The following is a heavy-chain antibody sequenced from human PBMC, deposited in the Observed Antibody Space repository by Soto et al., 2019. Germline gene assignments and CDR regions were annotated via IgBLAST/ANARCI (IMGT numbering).Heavy chain of an antibody. CDR1: GFAFSTYS. V-gene: IGHV3-7*01. Sequence: GGSLKLSCAASGFAFSTYSMNWVRQAPGRGLEWVANIKQDGSERYYVDSVKGRFTISRDNAKNSLHLQMNSLRAEDTAVYYCAVNPTRGYLSGYWGQGTLVTVSS. CDR3: AVNPTRGYLSGY. D-gene: IGHD3-3*01. CDR2: IKQDGSER. J-gene: IGHJ4*02.